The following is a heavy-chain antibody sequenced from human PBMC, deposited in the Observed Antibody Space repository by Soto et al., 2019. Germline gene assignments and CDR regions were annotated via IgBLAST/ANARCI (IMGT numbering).Heavy chain of an antibody. V-gene: IGHV3-23*01. CDR3: AKAHEITIFGVVPSSPYDC. Sequence: SLRLSCAASGFIFSSYAMTWVRQAPGKGLEWVSAISGSGESPFYSDSVKGRFTISRDNSKNTMYLQMNSLRVEDTAVYYCAKAHEITIFGVVPSSPYDCWGQGTLVTVSS. J-gene: IGHJ4*02. CDR2: ISGSGESP. D-gene: IGHD3-3*01. CDR1: GFIFSSYA.